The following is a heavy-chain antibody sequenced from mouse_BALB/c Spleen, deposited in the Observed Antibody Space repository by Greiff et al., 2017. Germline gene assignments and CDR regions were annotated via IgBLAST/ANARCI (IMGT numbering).Heavy chain of an antibody. D-gene: IGHD2-1*01. J-gene: IGHJ3*01. CDR3: SAPIYSWFAY. V-gene: IGHV14-4*02. CDR2: IDPENGDT. CDR1: GFNIKDYY. Sequence: EVQLQQSGAELVRSGASVKLSCTASGFNIKDYYMHWVKQRPEQGLEWIGWIDPENGDTEYAPKFQGKATMTADTSSNTAYLQLSSLTSEDTAVYYCSAPIYSWFAYWRRGTLVTVSA.